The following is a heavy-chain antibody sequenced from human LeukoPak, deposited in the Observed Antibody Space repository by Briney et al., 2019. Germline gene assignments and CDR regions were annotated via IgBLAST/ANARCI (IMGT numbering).Heavy chain of an antibody. CDR2: IWYDGSNK. Sequence: GGSLRLSCAASGFTFSSYGMHWVRQAPGKGLEWVAVIWYDGSNKYYADSVKGRFTISRDNSKNTLYLQMNSLRAEDTAVYYCARDRSSGCIDYWGQGTLVTVSS. D-gene: IGHD6-19*01. CDR1: GFTFSSYG. V-gene: IGHV3-33*01. J-gene: IGHJ4*02. CDR3: ARDRSSGCIDY.